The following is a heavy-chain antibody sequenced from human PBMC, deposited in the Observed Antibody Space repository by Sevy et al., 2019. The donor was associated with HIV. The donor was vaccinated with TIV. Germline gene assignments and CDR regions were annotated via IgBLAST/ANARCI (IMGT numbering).Heavy chain of an antibody. Sequence: ASVKVSCKATGYTFTGYYMHWVRQAPGQGLEWMGWINLNSGGTNYPQKFQGRVTMTRETSISTAYMELSRLGADDTALYYCASSETSNVGYYYYGMDVWGQGTTVTVSS. CDR1: GYTFTGYY. CDR3: ASSETSNVGYYYYGMDV. D-gene: IGHD4-4*01. V-gene: IGHV1-2*02. CDR2: INLNSGGT. J-gene: IGHJ6*02.